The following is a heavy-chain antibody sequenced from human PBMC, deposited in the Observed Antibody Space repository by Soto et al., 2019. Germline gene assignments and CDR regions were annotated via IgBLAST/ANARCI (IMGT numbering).Heavy chain of an antibody. CDR2: ISSSSSYI. V-gene: IGHV3-21*01. J-gene: IGHJ4*02. Sequence: GESLKISCAASGFTFSSYSMNWVRQAPGKGLEWVSSISSSSSYIYYADSVKGRFTISRDNAKNSLYLQMNSLRAEDTAVYYCARDLYNWNADFDYWGQGTLVTVSS. CDR3: ARDLYNWNADFDY. D-gene: IGHD1-20*01. CDR1: GFTFSSYS.